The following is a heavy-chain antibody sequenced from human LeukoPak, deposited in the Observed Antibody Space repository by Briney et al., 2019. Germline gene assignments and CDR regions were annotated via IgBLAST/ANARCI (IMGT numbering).Heavy chain of an antibody. D-gene: IGHD6-13*01. J-gene: IGHJ1*01. V-gene: IGHV3-21*01. CDR1: GFTFSSYS. CDR3: ARVGRAAAEKGYFQH. Sequence: GGSLRLSCAASGFTFSSYSMNWVRQAPGKGLEWVSCISTSSSYIYYADSVKGRFTISRDNAKNSLYLQMNSLRAEDTAMYYCARVGRAAAEKGYFQHWGQGTLVTVSS. CDR2: ISTSSSYI.